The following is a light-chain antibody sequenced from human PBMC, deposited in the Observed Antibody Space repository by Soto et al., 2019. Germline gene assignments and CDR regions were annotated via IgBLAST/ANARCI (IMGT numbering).Light chain of an antibody. CDR3: QQYYSYPLT. CDR2: AAS. V-gene: IGKV1-8*01. J-gene: IGKJ4*01. CDR1: QNIGTS. Sequence: QMTPAPSALSAWLGARATMILRASQNIGTSLAWYQQKPGKAPKLLIYAASTLQSGVPSRFSGSGSGTDFTLTISCLQSEDFATYYCQQYYSYPLTFGGGTKVDIK.